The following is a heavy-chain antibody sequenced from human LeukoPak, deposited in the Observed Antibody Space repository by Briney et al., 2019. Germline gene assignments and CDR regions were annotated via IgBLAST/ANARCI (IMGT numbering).Heavy chain of an antibody. V-gene: IGHV4-38-2*02. Sequence: SDTLSLTCTASGYSIRSGYYRGLIRPPPGKGLEWIGSIHHRGSTDYNPSLKSRVTISLDTSKNQFSLRLSSVTAADTAVYYCARDWGVSARPGYMDVWGKGTTVTVSS. J-gene: IGHJ6*03. CDR3: ARDWGVSARPGYMDV. CDR1: GYSIRSGYY. CDR2: IHHRGST. D-gene: IGHD6-6*01.